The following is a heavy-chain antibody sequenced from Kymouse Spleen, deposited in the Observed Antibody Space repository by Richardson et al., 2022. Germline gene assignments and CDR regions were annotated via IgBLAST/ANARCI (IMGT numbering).Heavy chain of an antibody. V-gene: IGHV3-33*01. D-gene: IGHD2-2*02. CDR2: IWYDGSNK. CDR3: ARDGHTPLVHFDY. CDR1: GFTFSSYG. J-gene: IGHJ4*02. Sequence: QVQLVESGGGVVQPGRSLRLSCAASGFTFSSYGMHWVRQAPGKGLEWVAVIWYDGSNKYYADSVKGRFTISRDNSKNTLYLQMNSLRAEDTAVYYCARDGHTPLVHFDYWGQGTLVTVSS.